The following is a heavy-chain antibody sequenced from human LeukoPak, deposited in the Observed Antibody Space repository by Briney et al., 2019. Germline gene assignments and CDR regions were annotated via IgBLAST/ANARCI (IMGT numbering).Heavy chain of an antibody. J-gene: IGHJ6*03. CDR3: ARVSGYSYGLPNGDYYYHMDV. Sequence: PSETLSLTCTVSGGSISSYYWSWIRQPPGKGLEWIGYIYYSGSTNYNPSLKSRVTISVDTSKNQFSLKLSSVTAADTAVYYCARVSGYSYGLPNGDYYYHMDVWGKGTTVTVSS. D-gene: IGHD5-18*01. V-gene: IGHV4-59*01. CDR2: IYYSGST. CDR1: GGSISSYY.